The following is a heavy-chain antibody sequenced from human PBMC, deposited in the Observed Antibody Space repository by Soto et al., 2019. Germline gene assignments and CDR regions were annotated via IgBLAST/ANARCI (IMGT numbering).Heavy chain of an antibody. Sequence: PVESLKISCKGSGYSFTNYWIGWVRQRPGKDLEWMGIIYPGDSDTRYSPSFQGQVTISADKSLRTAYLQWTSLKASDTALYYCARTRSFTLGFYYDGMDVWGQGTTVTVSS. CDR2: IYPGDSDT. CDR3: ARTRSFTLGFYYDGMDV. CDR1: GYSFTNYW. D-gene: IGHD6-6*01. J-gene: IGHJ6*02. V-gene: IGHV5-51*01.